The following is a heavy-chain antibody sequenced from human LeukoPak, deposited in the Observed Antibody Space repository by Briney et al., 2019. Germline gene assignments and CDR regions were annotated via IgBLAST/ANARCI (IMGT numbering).Heavy chain of an antibody. Sequence: PSGTLSLTCAVSGGSISSSNWWSWVRQPPGKGLEWIGEIYHSGSTNYNPSLKSRVTISVDKSKNQFSLKLRSVTAADTAVYYCAREKITMVRGVISREGHAFDIWGQGTMVTVSS. CDR2: IYHSGST. V-gene: IGHV4-4*02. CDR3: AREKITMVRGVISREGHAFDI. J-gene: IGHJ3*02. D-gene: IGHD3-10*01. CDR1: GGSISSSNW.